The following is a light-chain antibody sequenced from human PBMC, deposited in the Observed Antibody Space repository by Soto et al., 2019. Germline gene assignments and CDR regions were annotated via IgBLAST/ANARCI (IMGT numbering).Light chain of an antibody. V-gene: IGLV8-61*01. J-gene: IGLJ2*01. Sequence: QAVVTQEPSFSVSPGGTVTLTCGLSSGSVSASYYPSWYQQTPGQAPRTLIYTTNTRSSGVPDRFSGSILGNKAALTITGAQADDESDYYCVLYMGSGILFFGGGTKLTVL. CDR1: SGSVSASYY. CDR2: TTN. CDR3: VLYMGSGILF.